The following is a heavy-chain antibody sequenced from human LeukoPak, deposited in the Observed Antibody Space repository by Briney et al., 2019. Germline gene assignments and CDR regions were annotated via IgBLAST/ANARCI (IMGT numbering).Heavy chain of an antibody. CDR1: GGSISSSRDY. D-gene: IGHD3-10*01. V-gene: IGHV4-39*01. CDR3: ARKRKFGNYYGSGSYYNVGGFDP. CDR2: IYYSGST. Sequence: SETLSLTCIVSGGSISSSRDYWAWIRQPPGKGLEWIANIYYSGSTYYSPSLKSRVIISVDTSKNQFSLKLSSVTAADTAVYYCARKRKFGNYYGSGSYYNVGGFDPWGQGTLVTVSS. J-gene: IGHJ5*02.